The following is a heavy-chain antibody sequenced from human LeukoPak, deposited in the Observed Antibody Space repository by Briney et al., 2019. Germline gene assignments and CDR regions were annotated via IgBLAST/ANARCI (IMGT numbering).Heavy chain of an antibody. CDR1: GFTFSSYW. CDR3: ARDGVGSGIVATYFDY. Sequence: GGSLRLSCAVSGFTFSSYWMTWVRQAPGKGLEWVATIKKDGSEKYYVDSVKGRFTISRDNAKNSLFLQMNSLRAEDTAVYYCARDGVGSGIVATYFDYWGQGTLVTVSS. D-gene: IGHD5-12*01. J-gene: IGHJ4*02. V-gene: IGHV3-7*01. CDR2: IKKDGSEK.